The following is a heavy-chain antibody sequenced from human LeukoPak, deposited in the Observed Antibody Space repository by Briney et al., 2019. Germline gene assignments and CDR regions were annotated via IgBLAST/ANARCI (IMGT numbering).Heavy chain of an antibody. J-gene: IGHJ6*03. CDR2: INTSGSSI. CDR3: VRARLSKRDFWTDFGAYYYYMDV. V-gene: IGHV3-48*03. D-gene: IGHD3/OR15-3a*01. CDR1: GFLFSAYE. Sequence: GGSLRLSCVASGFLFSAYEMNWVRQAPGKGLERLSFINTSGSSIYYADSVKGRFTISRDNAKNTLYLQMNSLRAEDTAVYFCVRARLSKRDFWTDFGAYYYYMDVWGTGTTATVSS.